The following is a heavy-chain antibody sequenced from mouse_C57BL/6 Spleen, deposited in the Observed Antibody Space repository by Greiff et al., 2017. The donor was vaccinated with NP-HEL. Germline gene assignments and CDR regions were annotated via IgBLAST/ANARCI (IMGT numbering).Heavy chain of an antibody. Sequence: QVQLQQSGAELVKPGASVKLSCKASGYTFTSYWMQWVKQRPGQGLEWIGEIDPSDSYTNYNQKFKGKATLTVDTSSRTAYMQLSSLTSEDSAVYYCARGTTVVGFDVWGTGTTVTVSS. CDR2: IDPSDSYT. J-gene: IGHJ1*03. CDR3: ARGTTVVGFDV. CDR1: GYTFTSYW. V-gene: IGHV1-50*01. D-gene: IGHD1-1*01.